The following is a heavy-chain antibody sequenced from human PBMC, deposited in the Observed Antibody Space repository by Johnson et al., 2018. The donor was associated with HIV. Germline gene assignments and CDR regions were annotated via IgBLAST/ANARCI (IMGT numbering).Heavy chain of an antibody. Sequence: VQLVESGGGLVQPGGSLRLSCAASGFTFSSYWMSWVRQAPGQGLEWVANIKQDGREKYYVDSVKGRFTISRDNAKNSLYLQMNSLRAEDTAVYYCARVEGSSWSRGAFDIWGQGTMVTVSS. J-gene: IGHJ3*02. CDR2: IKQDGREK. V-gene: IGHV3-7*01. CDR3: ARVEGSSWSRGAFDI. CDR1: GFTFSSYW. D-gene: IGHD6-13*01.